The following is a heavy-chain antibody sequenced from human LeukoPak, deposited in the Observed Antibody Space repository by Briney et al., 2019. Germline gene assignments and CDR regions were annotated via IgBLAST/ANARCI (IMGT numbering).Heavy chain of an antibody. V-gene: IGHV4-34*01. J-gene: IGHJ6*03. CDR3: ARVSSHRYYYMDV. Sequence: SETLSLTCAVYGGSFSGYYWSWIRQPPGKGLEWIGEISHSGSTNYNPSLKSRVTISVDTSKNQFSLKLSSVTAADTAVYYCARVSSHRYYYMDVWGKGTTVTISS. CDR2: ISHSGST. CDR1: GGSFSGYY.